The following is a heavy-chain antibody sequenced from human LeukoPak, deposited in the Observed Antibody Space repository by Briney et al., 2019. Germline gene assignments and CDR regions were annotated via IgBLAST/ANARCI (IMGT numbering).Heavy chain of an antibody. Sequence: GGSLRLSCAASGFTFSSYAMSWVRQAPGKGLEWVAVISYDGSNKYYADSVKGRFTISRDNSKNTLYLQMNSLRAEDTAVYYCARGNTAMDYWGQGTLVTVSS. V-gene: IGHV3-30-3*01. CDR3: ARGNTAMDY. CDR2: ISYDGSNK. CDR1: GFTFSSYA. J-gene: IGHJ4*02. D-gene: IGHD5-18*01.